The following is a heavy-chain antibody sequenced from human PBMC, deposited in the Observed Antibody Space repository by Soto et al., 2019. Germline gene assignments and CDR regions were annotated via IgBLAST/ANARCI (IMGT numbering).Heavy chain of an antibody. CDR2: INSDGSST. Sequence: GGSLSLSCAASGFTFSSYWMHWVRQAPGKGLVWVSRINSDGSSTSYADSVKGRFTISRDNAKNTLYLQMNSLRAEDTAVYYCARDRITIFGVVTYYYYYMDVWGKGTTVTVSS. D-gene: IGHD3-3*01. CDR1: GFTFSSYW. V-gene: IGHV3-74*01. CDR3: ARDRITIFGVVTYYYYYMDV. J-gene: IGHJ6*03.